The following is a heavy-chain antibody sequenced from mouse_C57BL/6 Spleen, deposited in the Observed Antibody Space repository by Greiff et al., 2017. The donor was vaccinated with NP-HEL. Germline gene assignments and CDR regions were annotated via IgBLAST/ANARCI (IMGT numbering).Heavy chain of an antibody. V-gene: IGHV1-26*01. J-gene: IGHJ2*01. Sequence: EVQLQQSGPELVKPGASVKISCKASGYTFTDYYMNWVKQSHGKSLEWIGDINPNNGGTSYNQKFKGKATLTVDKSSSTAYMELRSLTSEDSAVYYCAREGYGRNYVDYWGQGTTLTVSS. CDR3: AREGYGRNYVDY. D-gene: IGHD2-2*01. CDR2: INPNNGGT. CDR1: GYTFTDYY.